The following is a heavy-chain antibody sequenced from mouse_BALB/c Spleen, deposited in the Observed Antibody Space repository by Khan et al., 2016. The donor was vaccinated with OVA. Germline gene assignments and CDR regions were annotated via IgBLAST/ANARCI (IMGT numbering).Heavy chain of an antibody. J-gene: IGHJ4*01. V-gene: IGHV7-3*02. Sequence: EVQLVESGGGLVQPGGSLRFSCATSGFTFTDYYMTWVRQPPGKALEWLGFLRDKANGYTTEYSASVRGRFTISRANSQSILYLHMNSLRAEDSATYYCAREWEFYALDYWGQGTSVTVSA. D-gene: IGHD4-1*01. CDR1: GFTFTDYY. CDR3: AREWEFYALDY. CDR2: LRDKANGYTT.